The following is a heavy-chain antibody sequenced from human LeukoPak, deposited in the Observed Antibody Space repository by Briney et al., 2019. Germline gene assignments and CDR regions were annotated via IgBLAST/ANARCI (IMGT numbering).Heavy chain of an antibody. V-gene: IGHV3-21*01. CDR2: ISSSSSYI. CDR3: ARAREWCSSTSCYDDAFDI. Sequence: PGGSLRLSCAASGFTFSSYSMNWVRQAPGKGLEWVSSISSSSSYIYYADSVKGRFTISRDNAKNSLYLQTNSLRAEDTAVYYCARAREWCSSTSCYDDAFDIWGQGTMVTVSS. J-gene: IGHJ3*02. CDR1: GFTFSSYS. D-gene: IGHD2-2*01.